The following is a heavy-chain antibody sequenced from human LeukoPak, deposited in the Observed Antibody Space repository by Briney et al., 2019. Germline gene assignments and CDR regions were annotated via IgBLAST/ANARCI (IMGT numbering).Heavy chain of an antibody. CDR3: ARFGHTYYDFWSGYYTPRYYYYYMDV. J-gene: IGHJ6*03. Sequence: GESLKISCKGSGYSFTSYWIGWVRQMPGKGLEWMGITYPGDSDTRYSPSFQGQVTISADKSISTAYLQWSSLKASDTAMYYCARFGHTYYDFWSGYYTPRYYYYYMDVWGKGTTVTVSS. D-gene: IGHD3-3*01. V-gene: IGHV5-51*01. CDR1: GYSFTSYW. CDR2: TYPGDSDT.